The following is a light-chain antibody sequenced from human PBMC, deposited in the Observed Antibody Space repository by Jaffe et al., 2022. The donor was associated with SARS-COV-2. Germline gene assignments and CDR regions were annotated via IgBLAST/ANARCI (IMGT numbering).Light chain of an antibody. CDR2: EVN. Sequence: QSALTQPPSASGSPGQSVTISCTGTSSDVGGHNYVSWYRQHPGKVPKLIIYEVNKRPSGVPDRFSGSKSGNTASLTVSGLQAEDEADYYCSSYAGTNTYVIFGGGTKLTVL. CDR1: SSDVGGHNY. CDR3: SSYAGTNTYVI. V-gene: IGLV2-8*01. J-gene: IGLJ2*01.